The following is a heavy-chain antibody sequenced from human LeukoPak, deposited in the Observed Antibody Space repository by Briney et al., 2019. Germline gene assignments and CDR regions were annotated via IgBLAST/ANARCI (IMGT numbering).Heavy chain of an antibody. CDR2: IYHSGST. J-gene: IGHJ4*02. D-gene: IGHD3-10*01. CDR3: ARVLRLFYGSGSCDY. Sequence: SEALSLTCTVSGYSISSGYYWGWIRQPPGKGLEWIGSIYHSGSTYYNPSLKSRVTISVDTSKNQFSLKLSSVTAADTAVYYCARVLRLFYGSGSCDYWGQGTLVTVSS. CDR1: GYSISSGYY. V-gene: IGHV4-38-2*02.